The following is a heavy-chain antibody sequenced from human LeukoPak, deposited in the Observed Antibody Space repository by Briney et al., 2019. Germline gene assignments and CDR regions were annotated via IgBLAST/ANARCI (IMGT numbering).Heavy chain of an antibody. Sequence: SQTLSLTCTVSGGSISSGSYYWSWIRQPAGKGLEWIGRIYTSGSTNYNPSLKSRVTISVDTSKNLFSLKLSSVTAADTAVYYCARHPLRGSGTYYRDYYYYMDVWGKGTTVTVSS. CDR3: ARHPLRGSGTYYRDYYYYMDV. CDR2: IYTSGST. J-gene: IGHJ6*03. V-gene: IGHV4-61*02. D-gene: IGHD3-10*01. CDR1: GGSISSGSYY.